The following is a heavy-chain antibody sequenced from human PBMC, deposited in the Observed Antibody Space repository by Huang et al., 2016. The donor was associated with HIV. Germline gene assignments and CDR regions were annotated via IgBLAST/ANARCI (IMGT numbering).Heavy chain of an antibody. J-gene: IGHJ4*02. CDR1: GGSFNGHF. D-gene: IGHD2-21*02. CDR3: ARPRMTEGNSDSTWSYFDS. CDR2: IDHRGTT. V-gene: IGHV4-34*01. Sequence: QVRLHQWGTGVLKHSETLSLKCAVYGGSFNGHFWTWIRQSPGKGLEWIGEIDHRGTTSSNPSLKSRVTMSLDTSKSQFYLNLTSVTATDTATYYCARPRMTEGNSDSTWSYFDSWGQGTPVIVSS.